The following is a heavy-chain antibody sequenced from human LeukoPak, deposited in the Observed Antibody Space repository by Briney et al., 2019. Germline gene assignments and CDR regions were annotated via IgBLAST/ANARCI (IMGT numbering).Heavy chain of an antibody. CDR1: RFTFTSYS. V-gene: IGHV3-21*01. CDR2: TSTSSSYI. J-gene: IGHJ5*02. CDR3: ARGADGVSSNSRGWFDP. D-gene: IGHD2-15*01. Sequence: WGTLRLSCAASRFTFTSYSMNWIRQAPRKGMEWVSSTSTSSSYIYYADSVRGRFTISRDNAKNSLYLQMNSLRAEDTAVYSCARGADGVSSNSRGWFDPWGQGTLVTVSS.